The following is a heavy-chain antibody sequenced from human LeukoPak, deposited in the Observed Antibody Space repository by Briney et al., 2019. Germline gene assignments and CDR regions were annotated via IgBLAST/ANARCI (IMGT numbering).Heavy chain of an antibody. CDR2: ISGSGGST. V-gene: IGHV3-23*01. CDR1: GFTFSSYG. Sequence: GGSLRLSCAASGFTFSSYGMHWVRQAPGKGLEWVSAISGSGGSTYYADSVKGRFTISRDNSKNTLYLQMNSLRAEDTAVYYCAKAGGSYHYYYGMDVWGQGTTVTVSS. J-gene: IGHJ6*02. D-gene: IGHD1-26*01. CDR3: AKAGGSYHYYYGMDV.